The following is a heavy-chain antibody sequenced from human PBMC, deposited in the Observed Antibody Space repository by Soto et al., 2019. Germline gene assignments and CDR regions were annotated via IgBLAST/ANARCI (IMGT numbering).Heavy chain of an antibody. D-gene: IGHD3-22*01. Sequence: QVQLVQSGAEVKKPGSSVKVSCKASGGTFSSYAISWVRQAPGQGLEWMGGIIPIFGTANYAQKFQGRVTITADESTSTAYLELSSLRSEDTAVYYGARPGGVTMIVVDPGACDIWGQGTMVTVSS. V-gene: IGHV1-69*01. CDR1: GGTFSSYA. CDR2: IIPIFGTA. J-gene: IGHJ3*02. CDR3: ARPGGVTMIVVDPGACDI.